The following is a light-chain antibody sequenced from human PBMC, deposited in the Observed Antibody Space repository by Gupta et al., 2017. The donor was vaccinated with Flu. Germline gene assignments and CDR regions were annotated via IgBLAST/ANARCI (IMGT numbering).Light chain of an antibody. Sequence: DILVTQSPLSLPVTPGEPASISCRSSQSLLHSNGYNYLDWFLQKPGQSPQLLIYLGSNRASGVPDRFSGSGSGTDFTLKISRVEAEDVWVYYCMEALQIPYIFGQGTRLEI. CDR2: LGS. V-gene: IGKV2-28*01. CDR3: MEALQIPYI. CDR1: QSLLHSNGYNY. J-gene: IGKJ2*01.